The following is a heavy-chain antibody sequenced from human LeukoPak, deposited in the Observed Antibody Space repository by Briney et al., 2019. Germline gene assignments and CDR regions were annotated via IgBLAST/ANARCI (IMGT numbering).Heavy chain of an antibody. CDR3: ASLEGYNYD. J-gene: IGHJ4*02. CDR2: ISSSGSTI. V-gene: IGHV3-48*03. Sequence: PVGSLRLSCAASGFTFSSYEMNWVRQAPGKGLEWVSYISSSGSTIYYADSVKGRFTISRDNAKNSLYLQMNSLRAEDTAVYYCASLEGYNYDWGQGTLVTVSS. CDR1: GFTFSSYE. D-gene: IGHD5-24*01.